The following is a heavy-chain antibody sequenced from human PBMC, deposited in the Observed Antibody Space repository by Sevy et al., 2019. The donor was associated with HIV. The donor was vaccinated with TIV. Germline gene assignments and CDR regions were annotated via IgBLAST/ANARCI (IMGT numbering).Heavy chain of an antibody. CDR1: GYTFTSYG. V-gene: IGHV1-18*01. CDR3: ASGEKYCSGGSCYFHLDY. D-gene: IGHD2-15*01. Sequence: ASVKVSCKASGYTFTSYGINWVRQAPGQGLEWTGWINVYNGNANVAQKLQGRGTMTTDTSTSTAYMELRSLRSDDTALYYCASGEKYCSGGSCYFHLDYWSQGTLVTVSS. J-gene: IGHJ4*02. CDR2: INVYNGNA.